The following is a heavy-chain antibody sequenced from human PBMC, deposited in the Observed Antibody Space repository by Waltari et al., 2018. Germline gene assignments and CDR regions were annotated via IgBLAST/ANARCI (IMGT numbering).Heavy chain of an antibody. V-gene: IGHV3-53*01. J-gene: IGHJ4*02. D-gene: IGHD6-19*01. CDR3: ARDRKYYSSGWSVIFDY. CDR2: IYTRGST. Sequence: EVQLVESGGGLIQPGGSLRLSCAASGFSVSSTYMSWVRQAPGKGLELGSVIYTRGSTDYADSVNGRFTISRDDSKNTLLLQMNNLRAEDTAVYYCARDRKYYSSGWSVIFDYWGQGTLVTVSS. CDR1: GFSVSSTY.